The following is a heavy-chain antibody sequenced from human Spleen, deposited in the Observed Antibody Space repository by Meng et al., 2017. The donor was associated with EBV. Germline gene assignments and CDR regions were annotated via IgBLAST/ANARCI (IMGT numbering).Heavy chain of an antibody. V-gene: IGHV1-2*06. Sequence: VQFGAEGKKPGASVQVSCKTSRDTFIGYYFHWVRQAPGQGLEWMGRINPDSGDTDHAQKFQGRVTLTEDTSITTSYMELSRLTSDDTAFYYCARENVATGDLLWGRGTLVTVSS. CDR3: ARENVATGDLL. CDR2: INPDSGDT. D-gene: IGHD2-21*01. J-gene: IGHJ4*02. CDR1: RDTFIGYY.